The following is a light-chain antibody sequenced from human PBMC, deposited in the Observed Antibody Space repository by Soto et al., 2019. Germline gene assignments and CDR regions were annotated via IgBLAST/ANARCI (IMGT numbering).Light chain of an antibody. CDR2: GAS. J-gene: IGKJ1*01. CDR1: QFINNNY. V-gene: IGKV3-20*01. CDR3: QQYGSSPQT. Sequence: EIVLTQSPGILSLSPRERATLSCRASQFINNNYLAWYQQKPGQAPRLLIYGASSRATGIADRFSGSGSGTDFTLTISRLEPEDFAVYYCQQYGSSPQTFGQGTKVE.